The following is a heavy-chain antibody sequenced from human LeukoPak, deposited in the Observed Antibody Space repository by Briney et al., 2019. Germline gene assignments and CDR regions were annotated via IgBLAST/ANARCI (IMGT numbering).Heavy chain of an antibody. CDR3: ARDGGYQLLYRSWFDP. D-gene: IGHD2-2*02. Sequence: GASVKVSCKASGGTFSSYAISWVRQAPGQGLEWVGGIIPIFGTANYAQRFQGRVTITTDESTSTAYMELSSLRSEDTAVYYCARDGGYQLLYRSWFDPWGQGTLVTVSS. V-gene: IGHV1-69*05. J-gene: IGHJ5*02. CDR2: IIPIFGTA. CDR1: GGTFSSYA.